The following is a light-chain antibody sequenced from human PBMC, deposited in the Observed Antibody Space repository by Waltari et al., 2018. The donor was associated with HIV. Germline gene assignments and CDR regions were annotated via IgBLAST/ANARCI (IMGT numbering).Light chain of an antibody. Sequence: QSVLTQPPSASGTPGQRVTISCSGSGSNIGGSTVNWYQQLPGTAPKLLIYSNIQRPSRVPDRFSGSKSGTSASLAISGLQSDDETTYYCATWDGSLNGPVFGGGTKLTVL. CDR3: ATWDGSLNGPV. J-gene: IGLJ3*02. CDR1: GSNIGGST. CDR2: SNI. V-gene: IGLV1-44*01.